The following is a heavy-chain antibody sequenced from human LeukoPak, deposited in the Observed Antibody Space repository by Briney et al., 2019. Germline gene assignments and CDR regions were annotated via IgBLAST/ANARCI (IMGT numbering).Heavy chain of an antibody. V-gene: IGHV4-39*02. CDR2: IYYSGST. Sequence: PSETLSLTCTVSGGSISSSSYYWGWIRQPPGKGLEWIGSIYYSGSTYYNPSLKSRVTISVDTSKNQFSLKLSSVTAADTAVYYCARDGDLGFDPWGQGTLVTVSS. D-gene: IGHD7-27*01. CDR3: ARDGDLGFDP. CDR1: GGSISSSSYY. J-gene: IGHJ5*02.